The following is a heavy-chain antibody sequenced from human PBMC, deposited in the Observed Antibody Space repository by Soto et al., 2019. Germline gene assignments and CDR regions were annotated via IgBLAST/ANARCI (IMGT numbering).Heavy chain of an antibody. V-gene: IGHV3-23*01. J-gene: IGHJ6*02. CDR2: ITGSGGRT. CDR1: GFTFSSYA. Sequence: EVQLLESGGGLVQPGGSLRLSCAASGFTFSSYAMSWVRQAPGKGLEWVSAITGSGGRTYYADSVKGRFTISRDNSKNTLHLQMNSLRAEDTALYYCAKGLTGAPYYGMDLWGQGTTFTVSS. D-gene: IGHD7-27*01. CDR3: AKGLTGAPYYGMDL.